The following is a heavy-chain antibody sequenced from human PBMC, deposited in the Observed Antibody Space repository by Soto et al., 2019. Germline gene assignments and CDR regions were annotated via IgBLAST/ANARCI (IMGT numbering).Heavy chain of an antibody. CDR2: ISYDGSSK. Sequence: PGGSLRLSCAASGFTFSSYAMHWVRQAPGKGLEWVAVISYDGSSKYYADSVKGRFTISRDNSKNTLYLQMNSLRAEDTAVYYCARDRMLSPRYSGSDSYYYYGMDVWGQGTTVTVSS. J-gene: IGHJ6*02. D-gene: IGHD5-12*01. CDR3: ARDRMLSPRYSGSDSYYYYGMDV. CDR1: GFTFSSYA. V-gene: IGHV3-30-3*01.